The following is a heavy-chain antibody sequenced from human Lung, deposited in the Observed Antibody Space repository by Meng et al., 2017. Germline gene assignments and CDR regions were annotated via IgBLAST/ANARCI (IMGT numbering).Heavy chain of an antibody. D-gene: IGHD6-13*01. V-gene: IGHV3-30*18. CDR2: ISYDGSNK. CDR1: GFTFSSYG. CDR3: AKDLSKQQQLGELDY. J-gene: IGHJ4*02. Sequence: QVQLVESGGGVVQPGRSLRLSGGASGFTFSSYGMHWVRQAPGKGLEWVAVISYDGSNKYYADSVKGRFTISRDNSKNTLYLQMNSLRAEDTAVYYCAKDLSKQQQLGELDYWGQGTLVTVSS.